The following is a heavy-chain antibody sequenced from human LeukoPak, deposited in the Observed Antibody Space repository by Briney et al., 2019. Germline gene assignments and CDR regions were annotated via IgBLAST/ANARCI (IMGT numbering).Heavy chain of an antibody. Sequence: SETLSLTCAVYGGSFSGYYWSWIRQPPGKGLEWIGEINHSGSTNYNPSLKSRVTISVDTSKSQFSLKLSSVTAADTAVYYCARFPEYFDYWGQGTLVTVSS. CDR3: ARFPEYFDY. D-gene: IGHD1-14*01. V-gene: IGHV4-34*01. J-gene: IGHJ4*02. CDR1: GGSFSGYY. CDR2: INHSGST.